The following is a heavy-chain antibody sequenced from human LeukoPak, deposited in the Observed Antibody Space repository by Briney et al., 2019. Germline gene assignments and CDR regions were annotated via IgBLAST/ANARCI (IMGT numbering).Heavy chain of an antibody. V-gene: IGHV3-23*01. CDR2: ISGSGVST. D-gene: IGHD2-2*01. CDR3: AKDCSSTSCPTSDY. J-gene: IGHJ4*02. Sequence: GGSLRLSCAASGFTFSSYAMSWVRQAPGKGLEWVSAISGSGVSTYYADSMKGRFTISRDNSKNTLYLQMNSLRAEDTAVYYCAKDCSSTSCPTSDYWGQGTLVTVSS. CDR1: GFTFSSYA.